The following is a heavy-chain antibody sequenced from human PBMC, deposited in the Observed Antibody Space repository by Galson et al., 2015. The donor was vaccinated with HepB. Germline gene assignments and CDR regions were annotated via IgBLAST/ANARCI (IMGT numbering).Heavy chain of an antibody. V-gene: IGHV3-30*18. D-gene: IGHD3-10*01. J-gene: IGHJ4*02. CDR3: AKGRYYYGSGSYDY. Sequence: SLRLSCAASGLTFSSYAMHWVRQPPGKGLEWVAVISYDGNNKYYADSVKGRFFISRDNSKNTLYLQMNSLRAEDTAVYYCAKGRYYYGSGSYDYWGQGTLVTVSS. CDR2: ISYDGNNK. CDR1: GLTFSSYA.